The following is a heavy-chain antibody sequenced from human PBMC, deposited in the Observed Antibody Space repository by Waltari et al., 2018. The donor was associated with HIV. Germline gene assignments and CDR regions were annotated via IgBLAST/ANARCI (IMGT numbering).Heavy chain of an antibody. V-gene: IGHV3-11*05. J-gene: IGHJ3*02. CDR1: GFTFSDYY. CDR3: ARVARGLRQGSFDI. CDR2: ISVSSAYT. D-gene: IGHD2-15*01. Sequence: QVHLVESGGDLVKPGGSLRLSCVGSGFTFSDYYMTWIRQAPGKRLEGVSYISVSSAYTNYGDSVKVRFTMSRDDAKKSLFLQINSLRPEDTAVYYCARVARGLRQGSFDIWGQGTMVTVSS.